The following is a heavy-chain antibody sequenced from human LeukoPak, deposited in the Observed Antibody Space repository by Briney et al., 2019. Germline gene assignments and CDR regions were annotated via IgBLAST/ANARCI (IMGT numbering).Heavy chain of an antibody. D-gene: IGHD2-15*01. Sequence: PSETLSLTSTVSGGSISSYYWSWIRQPPGKGLEWIGYIYYSGSTNYNPSLKSRVTISVDTSKNQFSLKLSSVTAADTAVYYCARGAGVGDFFDIWGQGTMVTVSS. CDR1: GGSISSYY. CDR3: ARGAGVGDFFDI. J-gene: IGHJ3*02. CDR2: IYYSGST. V-gene: IGHV4-59*01.